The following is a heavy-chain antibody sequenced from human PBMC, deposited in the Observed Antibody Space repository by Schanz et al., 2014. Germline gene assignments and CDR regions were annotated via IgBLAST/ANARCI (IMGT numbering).Heavy chain of an antibody. CDR3: YGMDV. CDR1: GGSISSGGYS. CDR2: IFFRGST. J-gene: IGHJ6*02. Sequence: QVQLPESGPGLVKPSQTLSLTCAVSGGSISSGGYSWSWIRQPPGKGLEWIGYIFFRGSTYYNPSLKSRVTISIDTPKNQFSLRLTSVTAADTAVYYCYGMDVWGQGTTVTVSS. V-gene: IGHV4-30-4*07.